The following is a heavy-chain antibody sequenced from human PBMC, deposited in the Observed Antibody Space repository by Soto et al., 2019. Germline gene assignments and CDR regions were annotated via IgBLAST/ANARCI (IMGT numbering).Heavy chain of an antibody. CDR1: GGSISSSSYY. CDR3: ARHIPYDYPTPGWFDP. J-gene: IGHJ5*02. V-gene: IGHV4-39*01. Sequence: SETLSLTCTVSGGSISSSSYYWGWIRQPPGKGLEWIGSIYYSGSTYYNPSLKSRVTISVDTSKNQFSLKLSSVTAADTAVYYCARHIPYDYPTPGWFDPWGQGTLVTVSS. CDR2: IYYSGST. D-gene: IGHD4-17*01.